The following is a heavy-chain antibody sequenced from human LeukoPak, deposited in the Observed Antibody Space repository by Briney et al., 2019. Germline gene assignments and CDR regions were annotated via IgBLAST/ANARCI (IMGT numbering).Heavy chain of an antibody. Sequence: GGSLRLSCAASGFTFSSYAMSWVRQAPGKGLEWVSAISGSGGSTYYADSVKGRFTISRDNSKNTLYLQMNSLRAEDTAVYYCARDLSGYDFWSGYHDAFDIWGQGTMVTVSS. D-gene: IGHD3-3*01. CDR3: ARDLSGYDFWSGYHDAFDI. CDR2: ISGSGGST. CDR1: GFTFSSYA. V-gene: IGHV3-23*01. J-gene: IGHJ3*02.